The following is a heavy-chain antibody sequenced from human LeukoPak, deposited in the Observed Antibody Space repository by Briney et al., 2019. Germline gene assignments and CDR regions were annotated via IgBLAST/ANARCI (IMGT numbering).Heavy chain of an antibody. CDR3: TRDRTRYDFWSGYYKD. J-gene: IGHJ4*02. D-gene: IGHD3-3*01. CDR2: IRGKAYGGTT. Sequence: GGSLRLSCTASGFTSGDYAMSWVRQAPGKGLEWVGFIRGKAYGGTTEYAASVKGRFTISRDDSKSIAYLQMNSLKTEDTAVYYCTRDRTRYDFWSGYYKDWGQGTLVTVSS. CDR1: GFTSGDYA. V-gene: IGHV3-49*04.